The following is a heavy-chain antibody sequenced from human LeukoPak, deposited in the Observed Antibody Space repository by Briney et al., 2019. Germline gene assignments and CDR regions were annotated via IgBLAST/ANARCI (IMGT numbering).Heavy chain of an antibody. D-gene: IGHD5-24*01. CDR1: GGSISSNRYY. Sequence: SETLSLTCTVSGGSISSNRYYWGWIRQPPGKGLEWIGSIYYSGSTYYNPSLKSRVTVSVDTSKNQFSLKLSSVTAADTAVYYCARERRRSFDYWGQGTLVTVSS. CDR3: ARERRRSFDY. J-gene: IGHJ4*02. CDR2: IYYSGST. V-gene: IGHV4-39*07.